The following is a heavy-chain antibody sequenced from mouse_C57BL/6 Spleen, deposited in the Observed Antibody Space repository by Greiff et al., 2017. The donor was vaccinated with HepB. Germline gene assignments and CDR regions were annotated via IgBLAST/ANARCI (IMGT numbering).Heavy chain of an antibody. Sequence: QVQLQQPGAELVMPGASVKLSYKASGYTFTSYWMHWVKQRPGQGLEWIGEIDPSDSYTNYNQKFKGKSTLTVDKSSSTAYMQLSSLTSEDSAVYYCARRSNYNAMDYWGQGTSVTVSS. CDR1: GYTFTSYW. V-gene: IGHV1-69*01. CDR2: IDPSDSYT. D-gene: IGHD2-5*01. CDR3: ARRSNYNAMDY. J-gene: IGHJ4*01.